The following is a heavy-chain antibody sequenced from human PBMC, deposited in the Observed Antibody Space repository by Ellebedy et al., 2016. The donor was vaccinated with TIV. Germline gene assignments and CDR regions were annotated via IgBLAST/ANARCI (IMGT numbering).Heavy chain of an antibody. CDR3: ARDFYETDHWFDTFDI. D-gene: IGHD2/OR15-2a*01. CDR1: GGTFSSYA. J-gene: IGHJ3*02. Sequence: ASVKVSCKASGGTFSSYAISWVRQAPGQGLEWMGWISGHKPDTNRAQKFQGRVTMTTDTSTSTAYMELRSLRSDDTAVYYCARDFYETDHWFDTFDIWGQGTMVAVSS. V-gene: IGHV1-18*01. CDR2: ISGHKPDT.